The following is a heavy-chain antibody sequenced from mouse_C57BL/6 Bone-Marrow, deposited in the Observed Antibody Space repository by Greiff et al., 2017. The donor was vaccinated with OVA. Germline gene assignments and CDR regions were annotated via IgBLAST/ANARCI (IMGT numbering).Heavy chain of an antibody. CDR3: ARRGGAYDYDGYWYFDV. Sequence: EVQLVESGGGLVQPGESLKLSCESNEYEFPSHDMSWVRKTPEKRLELVAAINSDGGSTYYPDTMERRFIISRDNTKKTLYLQMSSLRSEDTALYYCARRGGAYDYDGYWYFDVWGTGTTVTVSS. CDR1: EYEFPSHD. V-gene: IGHV5-2*01. CDR2: INSDGGST. D-gene: IGHD2-4*01. J-gene: IGHJ1*03.